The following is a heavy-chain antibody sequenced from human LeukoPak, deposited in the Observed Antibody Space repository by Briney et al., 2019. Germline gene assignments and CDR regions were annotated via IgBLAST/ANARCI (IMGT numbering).Heavy chain of an antibody. CDR1: GFTFSSYA. CDR2: ISYDGSNK. J-gene: IGHJ4*02. V-gene: IGHV3-30*04. Sequence: PGGSLRLSCAASGFTFSSYAIHWVRQAPGKGLEWVAVISYDGSNKYCADSVKGRFTISRDNSKKTLYLQMNSLRAEDTAVYYCARGWDTAMYFDYWGQGTLVTVSS. D-gene: IGHD5-18*01. CDR3: ARGWDTAMYFDY.